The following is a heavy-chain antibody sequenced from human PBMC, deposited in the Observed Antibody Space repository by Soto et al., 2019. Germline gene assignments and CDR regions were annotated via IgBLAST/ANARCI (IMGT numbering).Heavy chain of an antibody. J-gene: IGHJ4*02. V-gene: IGHV3-33*01. CDR3: VTDACGGDCGQPVGFDY. D-gene: IGHD2-21*02. Sequence: QVQLVESGGGVVQPGRSLRLSCAASGFPFSDHGMHWVRQAPGKGLEWVAVIWNYESQKFYGDAVRGRFTISSDNSKNTVYLQMDSLRVEDTALYYCVTDACGGDCGQPVGFDYWGQGTLVTVSS. CDR1: GFPFSDHG. CDR2: IWNYESQK.